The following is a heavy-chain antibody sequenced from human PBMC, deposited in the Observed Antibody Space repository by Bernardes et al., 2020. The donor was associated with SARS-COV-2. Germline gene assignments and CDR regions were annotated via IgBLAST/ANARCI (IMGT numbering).Heavy chain of an antibody. CDR2: VYYSGTT. D-gene: IGHD2-2*01. Sequence: LSLTCSISGGSISYYYWSWIRQSPEKGLEWIGCVYYSGTTVYNPSLGSRVSISVETSTNQFSLRLSSVTAADTAVYYCARDLWSSSAAGPRNFDRWGRGILVTVSS. CDR1: GGSISYYY. CDR3: ARDLWSSSAAGPRNFDR. J-gene: IGHJ2*01. V-gene: IGHV4-59*01.